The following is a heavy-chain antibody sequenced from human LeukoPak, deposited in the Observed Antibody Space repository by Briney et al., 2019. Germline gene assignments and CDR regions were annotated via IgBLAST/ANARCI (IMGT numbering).Heavy chain of an antibody. CDR1: GYTFTSFF. V-gene: IGHV1-46*01. CDR2: INPRGGSA. CDR3: ARDYHGSGSLTTFDS. D-gene: IGHD3-10*01. Sequence: ASVNVSCKASGYTFTSFFMHWVRQAPGQRLEWMGIINPRGGSATSAQRFQGRLTVTRDTSTSTVYMELSSLTSEDTAVYYCARDYHGSGSLTTFDSWGQGTLVTVSS. J-gene: IGHJ4*02.